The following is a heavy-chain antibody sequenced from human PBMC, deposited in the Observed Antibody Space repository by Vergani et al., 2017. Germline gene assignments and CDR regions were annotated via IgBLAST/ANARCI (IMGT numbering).Heavy chain of an antibody. CDR1: GGPISSSSYY. J-gene: IGHJ2*01. Sequence: QLQLQESGPGLVKPSETLSLTCTVSGGPISSSSYYWGWIRQPPGKGLEWIGGIYYSGSTYYNPSLKSRVTISVDTSKNQFSLKLSSVTAADTAVDYCASHIVLVTAHFDLWGRGTLVTVSS. CDR2: IYYSGST. CDR3: ASHIVLVTAHFDL. V-gene: IGHV4-39*01. D-gene: IGHD2-21*02.